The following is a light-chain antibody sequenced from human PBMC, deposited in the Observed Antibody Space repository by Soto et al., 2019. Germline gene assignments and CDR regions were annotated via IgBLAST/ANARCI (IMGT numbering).Light chain of an antibody. Sequence: QAVVTQPPSVSGAPGQRVTISCTGSSSNIGAGYDVHWYQQVPGTAPKLLIYGNINRPSGVPDRFSGSKSGTSASLDITGLQADDEADYYCQSYDSSLTVVFGGGTKLTVL. CDR3: QSYDSSLTVV. CDR2: GNI. J-gene: IGLJ2*01. CDR1: SSNIGAGYD. V-gene: IGLV1-40*01.